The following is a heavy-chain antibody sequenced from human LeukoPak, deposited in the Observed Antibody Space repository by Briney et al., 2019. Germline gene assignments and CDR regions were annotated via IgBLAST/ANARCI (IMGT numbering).Heavy chain of an antibody. CDR2: INHSGST. V-gene: IGHV4-34*01. CDR3: ARREDSSSWYFDY. CDR1: GGSFSGYY. J-gene: IGHJ4*02. D-gene: IGHD6-13*01. Sequence: SETLSLTCGVYGGSFSGYYWTWIRQPPGKGLEWIGEINHSGSTNYNPSLKSRVTISVGTSKNQFSLKLSSVTAADTAVYYCARREDSSSWYFDYWGQGTLVTVSS.